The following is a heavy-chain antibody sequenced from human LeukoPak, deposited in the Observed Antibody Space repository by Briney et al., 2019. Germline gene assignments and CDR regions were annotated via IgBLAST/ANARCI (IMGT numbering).Heavy chain of an antibody. V-gene: IGHV4-39*01. J-gene: IGHJ3*02. Sequence: PSETLSLTCSVSGGSISSSSYYGGWIRQPPGKGLEWIGSIYYSGSTYYNPSLKSRVTISVDTSKSQFSLKLSSVTAADTAVYYCARIPVVDDAFDIWGQGTMVTVSS. CDR3: ARIPVVDDAFDI. CDR1: GGSISSSSYY. CDR2: IYYSGST. D-gene: IGHD4-23*01.